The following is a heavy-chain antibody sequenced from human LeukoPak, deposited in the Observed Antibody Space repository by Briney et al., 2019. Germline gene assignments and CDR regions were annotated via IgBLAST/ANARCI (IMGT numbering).Heavy chain of an antibody. CDR2: IYSGGSA. V-gene: IGHV3-66*01. CDR1: GFTVSSKY. D-gene: IGHD2-15*01. J-gene: IGHJ6*02. CDR3: ARSDPQGVSGGRVLDV. Sequence: GGSLRLSCAASGFTVSSKYMSWVRQAPGKGLEWVSIIYSGGSAYDADSVKGRFIISRDNSRNTLYLQMNSLRADDTAVYYCARSDPQGVSGGRVLDVWGQGTTVTVSS.